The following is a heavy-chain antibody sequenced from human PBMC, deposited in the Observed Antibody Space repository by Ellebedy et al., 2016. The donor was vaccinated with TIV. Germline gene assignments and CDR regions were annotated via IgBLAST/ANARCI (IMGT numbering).Heavy chain of an antibody. D-gene: IGHD5/OR15-5a*01. CDR3: TRGFYEKFDP. CDR2: ISGYNGDT. V-gene: IGHV1-18*04. Sequence: ASVKVSCKAFGYTFTKYGISWVRQAPGQGLEWMGWISGYNGDTNYAQKFQGRVTMTIETSTNTVYIELRNLSFDDTAVYYCTRGFYEKFDPWGQGTPVTVS. CDR1: GYTFTKYG. J-gene: IGHJ5*02.